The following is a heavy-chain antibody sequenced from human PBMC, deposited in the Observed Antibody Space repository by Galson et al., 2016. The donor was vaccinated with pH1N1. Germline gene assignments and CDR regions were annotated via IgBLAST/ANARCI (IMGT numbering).Heavy chain of an antibody. J-gene: IGHJ6*02. D-gene: IGHD3-3*01. V-gene: IGHV3-21*06. Sequence: SLRLSCAGSGFMFSGSRMNWVRQAPGKGLEWVSSINRNGDRIFYGDSVKGRFTTSRGNTKNSVYLQMDSLRADDTGVYYCAREGITVFGVGVWGRGTTVIVSS. CDR1: GFMFSGSR. CDR2: INRNGDRI. CDR3: AREGITVFGVGV.